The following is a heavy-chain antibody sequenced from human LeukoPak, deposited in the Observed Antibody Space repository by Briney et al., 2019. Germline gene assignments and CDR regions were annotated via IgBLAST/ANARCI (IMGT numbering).Heavy chain of an antibody. CDR2: IKPDSGSS. V-gene: IGHV1-2*02. CDR1: GYTFTAYY. CDR3: ARARVPIAVAGLYYFDY. D-gene: IGHD6-19*01. J-gene: IGHJ4*02. Sequence: ASVKVSCKASGYTFTAYYIHWLRQAPGQGPAWMGWIKPDSGSSHYAQKFQGRVTMTRDTSSNSAYMDLTRLKSDDTAVYYCARARVPIAVAGLYYFDYWGQGALVTVSS.